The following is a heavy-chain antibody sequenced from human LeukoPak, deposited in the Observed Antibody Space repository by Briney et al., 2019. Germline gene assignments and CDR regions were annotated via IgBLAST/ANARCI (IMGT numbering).Heavy chain of an antibody. CDR3: ATNRAEL. D-gene: IGHD2-2*01. J-gene: IGHJ2*01. V-gene: IGHV4-59*10. CDR1: GGSFSGYY. CDR2: VYTSGNT. Sequence: SETLSLTCAVYGGSFSGYYWSWIRQPPGKGLEWIGRVYTSGNTNYNPSFRSRVTISLDTSRNLFSLRLNSVTAADTAVYYCATNRAELWGRGTLVTVSS.